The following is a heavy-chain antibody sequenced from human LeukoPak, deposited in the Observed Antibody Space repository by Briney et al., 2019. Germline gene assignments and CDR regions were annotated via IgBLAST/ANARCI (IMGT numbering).Heavy chain of an antibody. CDR1: GYSITSAYY. D-gene: IGHD3-10*01. V-gene: IGHV4-38-2*02. J-gene: IGHJ3*02. Sequence: PSETLSLTCTVSGYSITSAYYWGWIRQPPGKGLEWIGSFFLKGSTYYNPSLKSRVTISVDTSKNQFSLKLTSVTAADTAVYYCAREFWNSRSGNLQAFHIWGQGTMVTVSS. CDR2: FFLKGST. CDR3: AREFWNSRSGNLQAFHI.